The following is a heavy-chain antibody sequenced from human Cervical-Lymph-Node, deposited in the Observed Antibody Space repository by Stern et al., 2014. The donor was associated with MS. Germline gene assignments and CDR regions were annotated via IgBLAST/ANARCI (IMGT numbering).Heavy chain of an antibody. CDR2: IYYSGGT. Sequence: QLQLQESGPGLVKPSETLSLTCTVSGGSISSSSYYWGWIRQPPGKGLEWVGRIYYSGGTYYNPSLKSRVTISVTTSKNKSPLKLISGTAADTAVYYCAWLPYYYDSSFDYWGQGTLVTVSS. D-gene: IGHD3-22*01. J-gene: IGHJ4*02. CDR3: AWLPYYYDSSFDY. CDR1: GGSISSSSYY. V-gene: IGHV4-39*01.